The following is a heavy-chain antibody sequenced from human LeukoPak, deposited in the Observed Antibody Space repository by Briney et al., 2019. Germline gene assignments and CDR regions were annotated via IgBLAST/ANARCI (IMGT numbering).Heavy chain of an antibody. CDR2: INHSGST. CDR3: AAELASSGPDY. V-gene: IGHV4-34*01. J-gene: IGHJ4*02. CDR1: GGSFSGYY. D-gene: IGHD3-22*01. Sequence: PSETLSLTCAVYGGSFSGYYWSWIRQPPGKGLEWIGEINHSGSTNYNPSLKSRVTISVDTSKNQFSLKLSSVTAADTAVYYCAAELASSGPDYWGQGTLVTVSS.